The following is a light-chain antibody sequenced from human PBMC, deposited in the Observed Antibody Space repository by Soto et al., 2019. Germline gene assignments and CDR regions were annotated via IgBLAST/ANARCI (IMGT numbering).Light chain of an antibody. CDR2: GAS. J-gene: IGKJ1*01. CDR1: QSVGSS. V-gene: IGKV3-15*01. CDR3: QQHNNWPPWT. Sequence: EIVMTQSPASLSVSPGERATLSCRASQSVGSSLAWYQQKPGQAPRLLIYGASTRATGIPARFIGSGSGTEFTLTISSLQSEDFAVYYCQQHNNWPPWTFGQGTKGDTK.